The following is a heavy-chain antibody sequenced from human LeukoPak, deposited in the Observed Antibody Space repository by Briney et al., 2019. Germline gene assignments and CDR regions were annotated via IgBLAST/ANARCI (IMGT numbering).Heavy chain of an antibody. V-gene: IGHV3-30*02. Sequence: GGSLRLSCAASGFTFSSYGMHWVRQAPGKGLEWVAFIRYDGSNKYYADSVKGRFTISRDNSKNTLYLQMNSLRAEDTAVYYCARSVGQVVVAATVDYWGQGTLVTVSS. CDR1: GFTFSSYG. CDR3: ARSVGQVVVAATVDY. D-gene: IGHD2-15*01. CDR2: IRYDGSNK. J-gene: IGHJ4*02.